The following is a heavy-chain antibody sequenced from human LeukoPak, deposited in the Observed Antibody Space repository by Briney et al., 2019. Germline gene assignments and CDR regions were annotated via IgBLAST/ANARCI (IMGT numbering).Heavy chain of an antibody. CDR1: GFTFSSFG. Sequence: GRSLRLSCAASGFTFSSFGMHWVRQAPGEGLEWVAFLWSDGSNKCYTDSVKGRFTISRDNSKNTLYLQMNSLRGEDTAVYYCVGDPPQSGFAFAVWGQGTMVAVSS. J-gene: IGHJ3*01. D-gene: IGHD1-26*01. CDR3: VGDPPQSGFAFAV. V-gene: IGHV3-33*08. CDR2: LWSDGSNK.